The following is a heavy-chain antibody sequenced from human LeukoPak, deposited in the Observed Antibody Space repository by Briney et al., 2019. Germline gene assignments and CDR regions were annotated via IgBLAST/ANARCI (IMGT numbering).Heavy chain of an antibody. CDR3: ARWVGGPAGINYYGMDV. Sequence: ASVKVSCKASGYTFISYYMQWVRQAPRQGFEWMGMINPSGGSTTYTQKFQGRVTMARDTSTSTVYMELSSLRSEDTAVYYCARWVGGPAGINYYGMDVWGQGTAVTVSS. D-gene: IGHD2-2*01. CDR1: GYTFISYY. CDR2: INPSGGST. V-gene: IGHV1-46*03. J-gene: IGHJ6*02.